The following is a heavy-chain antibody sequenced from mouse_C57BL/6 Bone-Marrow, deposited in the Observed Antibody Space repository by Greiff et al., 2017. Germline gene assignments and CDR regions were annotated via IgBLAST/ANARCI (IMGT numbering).Heavy chain of an antibody. CDR1: GYTFTSYW. CDR2: IDPSDSYT. J-gene: IGHJ4*01. CDR3: ARQVDYGHAMDY. D-gene: IGHD1-1*02. Sequence: VQLQQPGAELVKPGASVKLSCKASGYTFTSYWMQWVKQRPGQGLEWIGEIDPSDSYTNYNQKFKGKATLTVDTSSSTAYMQLSSLTSEDSAVYYCARQVDYGHAMDYWGQGTSVTVSS. V-gene: IGHV1-50*01.